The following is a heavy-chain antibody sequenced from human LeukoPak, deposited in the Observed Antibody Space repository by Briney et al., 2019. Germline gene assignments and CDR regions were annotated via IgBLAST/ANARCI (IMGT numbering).Heavy chain of an antibody. V-gene: IGHV1-46*01. CDR1: GYPFISYG. CDR2: INPSGGST. CDR3: ARGRGSSSRSPTDI. Sequence: ASVKVSCKAAGYPFISYGISWVRQAPGQGLEWMGIINPSGGSTSYAQKFQGRVTMTRDTSTSTVYMELSSLRSEDTAVYYCARGRGSSSRSPTDIWGQGTMVTVSS. D-gene: IGHD6-13*01. J-gene: IGHJ3*02.